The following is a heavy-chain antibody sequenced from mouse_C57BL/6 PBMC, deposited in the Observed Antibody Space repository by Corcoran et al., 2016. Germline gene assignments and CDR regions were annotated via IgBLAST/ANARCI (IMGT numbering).Heavy chain of an antibody. CDR2: INPNNGGT. CDR3: ARDYGNAMDY. V-gene: IGHV1-26*01. Sequence: EVQLQQSGPELVKPGASVKISCKASGYTFTDYYMNWVKQSHGKSLEWIGDINPNNGGTSYNQKFKGKATLTVDKSSSTAYMELRSLTSEDSAVYYCARDYGNAMDYWVKGTAVTVSS. CDR1: GYTFTDYY. D-gene: IGHD1-1*01. J-gene: IGHJ4*01.